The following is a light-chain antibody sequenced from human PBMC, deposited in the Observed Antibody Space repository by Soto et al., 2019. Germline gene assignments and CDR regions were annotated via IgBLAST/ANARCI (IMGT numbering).Light chain of an antibody. CDR1: ESIARH. Sequence: DIQMTQSPSSLSASVGDRVTITCRARESIARHLNWYQQKPGKAPKLLIYAASSFQKGVPSRFRGGGSGTDFTLTISNLQPEDFATYYCQQSSSTHSITFVQGTRLEIK. CDR3: QQSSSTHSIT. J-gene: IGKJ5*01. CDR2: AAS. V-gene: IGKV1-39*01.